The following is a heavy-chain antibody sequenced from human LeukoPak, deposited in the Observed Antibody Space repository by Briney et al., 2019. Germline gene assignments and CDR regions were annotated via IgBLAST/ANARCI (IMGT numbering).Heavy chain of an antibody. V-gene: IGHV4-31*03. CDR2: IYYSEST. D-gene: IGHD3-22*01. CDR1: GGSISSGGYY. Sequence: SESLSPTCPLSGGSISSGGYYWSWIRHHPGKGLEWIGYIYYSESTYYNPSLKSRVTISVDTSKNQFSLKLSSVTAADTAGYHCARVIAGYYDISGYRTGAFDIWGQGTMVTVSS. J-gene: IGHJ3*02. CDR3: ARVIAGYYDISGYRTGAFDI.